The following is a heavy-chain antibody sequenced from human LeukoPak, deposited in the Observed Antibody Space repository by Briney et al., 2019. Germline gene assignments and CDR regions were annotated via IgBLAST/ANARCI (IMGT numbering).Heavy chain of an antibody. D-gene: IGHD1-1*01. CDR3: ARQTGTTPTFDF. Sequence: PSETLFLTCAVSGYSISSGYYWGWIRQPPGKGLQWIGSIYHSGTTYYNPSLWSRLTISLDTSKNQFSLRLSSVTAADTAVYYCARQTGTTPTFDFWGQGTQVTVSS. CDR2: IYHSGTT. J-gene: IGHJ4*02. CDR1: GYSISSGYY. V-gene: IGHV4-38-2*01.